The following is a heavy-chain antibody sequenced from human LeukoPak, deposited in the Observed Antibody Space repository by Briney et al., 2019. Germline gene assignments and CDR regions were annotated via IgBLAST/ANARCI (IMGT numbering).Heavy chain of an antibody. D-gene: IGHD1-26*01. V-gene: IGHV4-39*01. CDR2: IYYSGST. Sequence: TSETLSLTCTVSGGSIGSSSYSWGWIRQPPGKGLEWIGSIYYSGSTYYNPSLKSRVTISVDTSKNQFSLKLSSVTAADTAVYYCGVGATPYGMDVWGQGTTVTVSS. CDR3: GVGATPYGMDV. J-gene: IGHJ6*02. CDR1: GGSIGSSSYS.